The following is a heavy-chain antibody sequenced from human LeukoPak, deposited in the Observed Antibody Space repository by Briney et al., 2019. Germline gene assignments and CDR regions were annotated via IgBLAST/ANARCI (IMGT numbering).Heavy chain of an antibody. CDR3: ARDAYDSGESIDY. Sequence: SETLSLTCAVYGGSFSGYYWSWIRQPPGKGLEWIGEINHSGSTNYNPSLKSRVTISVDTSKNQFSLKLSSVTAADTAVYYCARDAYDSGESIDYWGQGTLVTVSS. V-gene: IGHV4-34*01. CDR2: INHSGST. CDR1: GGSFSGYY. J-gene: IGHJ4*02. D-gene: IGHD3-22*01.